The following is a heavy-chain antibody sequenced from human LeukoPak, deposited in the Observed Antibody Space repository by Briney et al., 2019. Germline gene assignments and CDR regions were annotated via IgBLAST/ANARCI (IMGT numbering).Heavy chain of an antibody. V-gene: IGHV3-23*01. D-gene: IGHD6-13*01. Sequence: PGGSLRLSCAASGFTFSSYAMSWVRQAPGKGLEWVSAISGSGGSTYYADSVKGRFTITRDNSKNTLYLQMNSLRAEDTAVYYCAKRLINYVYSSSWYWDYWGQGTLVTVSS. J-gene: IGHJ4*02. CDR2: ISGSGGST. CDR3: AKRLINYVYSSSWYWDY. CDR1: GFTFSSYA.